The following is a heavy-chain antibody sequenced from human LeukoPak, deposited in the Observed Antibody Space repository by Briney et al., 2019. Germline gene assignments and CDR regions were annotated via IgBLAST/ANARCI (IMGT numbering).Heavy chain of an antibody. Sequence: GGSLRLPCAASGFTFSSMTWVRQAPGKGLEWVSTITSGGSTYYADSVKGRFTISRDNSNNTLYLQMSGLRAEDTAVYYCAKDSGSVGASLLWGQGTLVTVSS. CDR3: AKDSGSVGASLL. V-gene: IGHV3-23*01. CDR1: GFTFSS. J-gene: IGHJ4*02. CDR2: ITSGGST. D-gene: IGHD1-26*01.